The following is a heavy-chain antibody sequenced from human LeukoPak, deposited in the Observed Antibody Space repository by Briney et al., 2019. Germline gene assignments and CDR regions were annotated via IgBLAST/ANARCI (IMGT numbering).Heavy chain of an antibody. V-gene: IGHV1-2*02. J-gene: IGHJ4*02. D-gene: IGHD3-22*01. CDR2: INPNSGGT. CDR1: GYTFTGYY. Sequence: ASVKVSCKASGYTFTGYYMHWVRQAPGQGLEWMGWINPNSGGTNYAQKFQGRVTMTRDTSISTAYMELSRLRSDDTAVYYCARESYDSSLYYFDYWSQGTLVTVSS. CDR3: ARESYDSSLYYFDY.